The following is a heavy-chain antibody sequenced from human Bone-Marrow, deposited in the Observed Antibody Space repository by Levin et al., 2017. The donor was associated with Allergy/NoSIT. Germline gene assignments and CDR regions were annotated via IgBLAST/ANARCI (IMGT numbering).Heavy chain of an antibody. CDR2: ISSPSSIYI. CDR3: ARRTTRTTYVDS. D-gene: IGHD1-7*01. Sequence: GGSLRLSCVASGFSFSDYSMNWVRQAPGRGLEWVSSISSPSSIYIYYADSVKGRFTISRDDAKNSLFLQMNSLRAEDTAVYYCARRTTRTTYVDSWGQGTQVTVSS. CDR1: GFSFSDYS. J-gene: IGHJ4*02. V-gene: IGHV3-21*06.